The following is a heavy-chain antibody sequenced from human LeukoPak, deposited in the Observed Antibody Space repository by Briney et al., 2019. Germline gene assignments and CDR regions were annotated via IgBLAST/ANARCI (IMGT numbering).Heavy chain of an antibody. J-gene: IGHJ4*02. CDR1: GFIFSSYG. CDR3: ARDQYGFDY. Sequence: GGSLRLSCAASGFIFSSYGMHWVRQAPGKGLEWVAVIWYDGNNQYYAHSVKGRFTISRDNSKNTLYLQMDSLRAEDTAVYYCARDQYGFDYWGQGTLVSVSS. V-gene: IGHV3-33*01. D-gene: IGHD2-8*01. CDR2: IWYDGNNQ.